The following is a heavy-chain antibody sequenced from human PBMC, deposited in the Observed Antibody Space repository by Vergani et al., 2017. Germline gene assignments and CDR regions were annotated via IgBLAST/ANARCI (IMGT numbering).Heavy chain of an antibody. D-gene: IGHD5-24*01. J-gene: IGHJ3*02. CDR3: ARDTGMATINAVVVAFDI. V-gene: IGHV1-69*18. CDR2: IIPIFGTA. CDR1: GGTFSSYA. Sequence: QVQLVQSGAEVKKPGSSVKVSCKASGGTFSSYAISWVRQAPGQGLEWMGRIIPIFGTANYAQKFQGRVTITADESTSTAYMELSSLRSEETAVYYCARDTGMATINAVVVAFDIWGQGTMVTVSS.